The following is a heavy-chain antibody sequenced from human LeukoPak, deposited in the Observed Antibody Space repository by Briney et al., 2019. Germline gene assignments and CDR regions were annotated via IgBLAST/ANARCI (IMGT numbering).Heavy chain of an antibody. Sequence: PGGSLRLSCAASGFTFSSFGMHWVRQAPAKGLQWVTFIRYDGGNKYYTDSVKGRFTISRDNSKNTMYLQMNSLRPEDTAVYYCAKQFCSGGSCYSGDFFDSWGLGTLVTVSS. CDR3: AKQFCSGGSCYSGDFFDS. D-gene: IGHD2-15*01. V-gene: IGHV3-30*02. CDR1: GFTFSSFG. CDR2: IRYDGGNK. J-gene: IGHJ4*02.